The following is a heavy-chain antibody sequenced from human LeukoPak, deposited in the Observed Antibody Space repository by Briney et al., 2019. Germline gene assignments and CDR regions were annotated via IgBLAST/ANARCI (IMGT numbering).Heavy chain of an antibody. CDR1: GYTFTGYY. CDR3: ARVYTGYYDSSGYVDY. J-gene: IGHJ4*02. D-gene: IGHD3-22*01. CDR2: INPNSGGT. Sequence: GASVKVSCKASGYTFTGYYMHWVRQAPGQGLEWMGWINPNSGGTNYAQKFQGRVTMTRDTSISTAYMELSRLRSDDTAVYYCARVYTGYYDSSGYVDYWGQGTLVTVSS. V-gene: IGHV1-2*02.